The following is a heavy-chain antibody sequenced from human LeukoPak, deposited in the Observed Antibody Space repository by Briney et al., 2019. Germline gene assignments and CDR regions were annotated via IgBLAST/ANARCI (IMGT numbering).Heavy chain of an antibody. CDR2: IYSGGST. J-gene: IGHJ4*02. V-gene: IGHV3-53*01. D-gene: IGHD2-15*01. Sequence: GGSLRLSCAASGFIVSSSYMTWVRQAPGKGLEWVSVIYSGGSTYYADSVKGRFTISRDNSKNTLYLQMNSLRAEDTAVYYCARVLRYEGFDYWGQGTLVTVSS. CDR1: GFIVSSSY. CDR3: ARVLRYEGFDY.